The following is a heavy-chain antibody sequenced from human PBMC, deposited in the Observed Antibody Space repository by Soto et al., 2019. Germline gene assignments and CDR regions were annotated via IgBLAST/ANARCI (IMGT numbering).Heavy chain of an antibody. CDR3: ARDGIAVACTLLQRISFIRP. D-gene: IGHD6-19*01. CDR2: TYYRSKWYN. CDR1: GDSVSSNSAA. V-gene: IGHV6-1*01. Sequence: PSQTLSLTCAISGDSVSSNSAAWNWIRQSPSRGLEWLGRTYYRSKWYNDYAVSVKSRITINPDTSKNQFSLQLNSVTPEDTAVYYCARDGIAVACTLLQRISFIRPWGQGTLVTVSS. J-gene: IGHJ5*02.